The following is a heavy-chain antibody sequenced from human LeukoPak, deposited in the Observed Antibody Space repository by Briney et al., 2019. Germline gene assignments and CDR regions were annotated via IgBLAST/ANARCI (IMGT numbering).Heavy chain of an antibody. J-gene: IGHJ4*01. CDR2: ISEDGRNE. CDR1: GFTFSSYS. CDR3: ASAVGWIVGKMTFES. Sequence: GRSLRLSCAAAGFTFSSYSMHWVRQAPGKGLEWEAFISEDGRNEYYADSGKGRFTISRDNSKNRLYLQMNSLRADDTAVYQRASAVGWIVGKMTFESWGPGKLVTVSS. D-gene: IGHD2-21*01. V-gene: IGHV3-30*04.